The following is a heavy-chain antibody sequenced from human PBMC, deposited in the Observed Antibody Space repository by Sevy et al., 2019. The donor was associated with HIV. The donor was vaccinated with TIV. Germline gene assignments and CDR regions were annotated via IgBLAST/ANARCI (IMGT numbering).Heavy chain of an antibody. J-gene: IGHJ6*02. CDR1: GFTFSSYW. Sequence: GGSLRLSCAASGFTFSSYWMHWVRQAPGKGLEWVANIKQDGSEKYYVDSVEGRCTTSRDNAKNSLYLQMNSLRPEDTAVYYCGRAMDVWGQGTTVTVSS. V-gene: IGHV3-7*01. CDR2: IKQDGSEK. CDR3: GRAMDV.